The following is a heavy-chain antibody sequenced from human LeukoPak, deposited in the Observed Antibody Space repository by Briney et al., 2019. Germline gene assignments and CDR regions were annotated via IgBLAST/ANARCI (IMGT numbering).Heavy chain of an antibody. CDR1: GFTFDDYA. D-gene: IGHD3-3*01. CDR2: ISWNSGSI. V-gene: IGHV3-9*01. Sequence: PGRSLRLSCAASGFTFDDYAMHWVRQAPGKGLEWVSGISWNSGSIGYADSVKGRFTISRDNAKNSLYLQMNSLRAEDTALYYCAKDIADTMRYFDYWGQGTLVTVSS. J-gene: IGHJ4*02. CDR3: AKDIADTMRYFDY.